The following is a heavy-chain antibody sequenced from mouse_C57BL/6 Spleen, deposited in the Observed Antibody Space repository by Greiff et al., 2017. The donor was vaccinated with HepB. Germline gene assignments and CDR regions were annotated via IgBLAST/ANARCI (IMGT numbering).Heavy chain of an antibody. V-gene: IGHV1-26*01. CDR3: ARGGYDWFAY. D-gene: IGHD2-2*01. CDR2: INPNNGGT. Sequence: VQLKQSGPELVKPGASVKISCKASGYTFTDYYMNWVKQSHGKSLEWIGDINPNNGGTSYNQKFKGKATLTVDKSSSTAYMELRSLTSEDSAVYYCARGGYDWFAYWGQGTLVTVSA. CDR1: GYTFTDYY. J-gene: IGHJ3*01.